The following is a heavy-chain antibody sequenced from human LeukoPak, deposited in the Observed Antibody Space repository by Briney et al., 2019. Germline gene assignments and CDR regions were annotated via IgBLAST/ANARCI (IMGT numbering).Heavy chain of an antibody. Sequence: SETLSLTCTVSGGSISSYYWSWIRQPPGKGLEWIGYIYYSGSTNYNPSLKSRVTISVDTSKNQFSLKLSSVTAADTAVYYCARRGNYYGSGLNWFDPWGQGTLVTVSS. CDR3: ARRGNYYGSGLNWFDP. D-gene: IGHD3-10*01. J-gene: IGHJ5*02. CDR1: GGSISSYY. CDR2: IYYSGST. V-gene: IGHV4-59*08.